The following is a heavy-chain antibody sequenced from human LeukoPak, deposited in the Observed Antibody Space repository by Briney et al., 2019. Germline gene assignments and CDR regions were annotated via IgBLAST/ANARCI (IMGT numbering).Heavy chain of an antibody. D-gene: IGHD4-23*01. Sequence: GESLKISCKGSGYSFTSYWIGWVRHMPGKGLEWMGIIYPGDSDTRYSPSFQGQVTISADKSISTAYLQWSSLKASDTAMYYCARQVVDYGGTPHLDYWGQGTLVTVSS. CDR2: IYPGDSDT. J-gene: IGHJ4*02. CDR3: ARQVVDYGGTPHLDY. CDR1: GYSFTSYW. V-gene: IGHV5-51*01.